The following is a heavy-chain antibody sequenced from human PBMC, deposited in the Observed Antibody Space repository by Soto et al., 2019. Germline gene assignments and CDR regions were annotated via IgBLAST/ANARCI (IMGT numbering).Heavy chain of an antibody. D-gene: IGHD6-13*01. CDR2: INHSGST. CDR3: ARVGLRYSSSWDKY. V-gene: IGHV4-34*01. J-gene: IGHJ4*02. Sequence: QVQLQQWGAGLLKPSETLSLTCAVYGGSFSGYYWSWIRQPPGKGLEWIGEINHSGSTNYNPSLKSRVTISVDTSKNQFSLQLSYVAAADTAVYYCARVGLRYSSSWDKYWGQGTLVTVSS. CDR1: GGSFSGYY.